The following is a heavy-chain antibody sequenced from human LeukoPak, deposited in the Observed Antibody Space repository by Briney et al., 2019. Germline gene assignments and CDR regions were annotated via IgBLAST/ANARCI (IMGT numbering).Heavy chain of an antibody. CDR1: GGSISSYY. CDR2: IYYSGST. V-gene: IGHV4-59*08. CDR3: ARLKGAAGTDY. D-gene: IGHD6-13*01. J-gene: IGHJ4*02. Sequence: SETLSLTCAVSGGSISSYYWSWIRQPPGKGLEWIGYIYYSGSTNYNPSLKSRVTISVDTSKNQFSLKLSSVTAADTAVYYCARLKGAAGTDYWGQGTLVTVSS.